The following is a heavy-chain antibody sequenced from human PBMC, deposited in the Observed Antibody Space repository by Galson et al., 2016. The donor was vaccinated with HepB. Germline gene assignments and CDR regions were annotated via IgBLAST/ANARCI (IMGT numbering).Heavy chain of an antibody. J-gene: IGHJ4*02. D-gene: IGHD4-23*01. CDR1: GYTFRNYW. V-gene: IGHV3-30*03. CDR3: AREIHDYGRTSLDKKYYCDS. CDR2: ISQDGSNK. Sequence: SLRLSCATSGYTFRNYWISWVRQAPGKGLEWVAVISQDGSNKYDADSVKGRFTISRDNAKSSLYLQMNSLRADDTAVYYCAREIHDYGRTSLDKKYYCDSGGQGAPVAVSS.